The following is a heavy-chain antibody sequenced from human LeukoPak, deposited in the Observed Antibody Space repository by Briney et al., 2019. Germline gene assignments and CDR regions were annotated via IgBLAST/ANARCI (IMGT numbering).Heavy chain of an antibody. V-gene: IGHV1-69*13. D-gene: IGHD2-21*02. CDR3: ARKPTRLYYFDY. J-gene: IGHJ4*02. Sequence: SVKVSCKASGGTFSSYAISWVRQAPGQGLEWMGGIIPIFGTANYAQKFQGRVTITADESTSTAYMELSSLRSEDTAVYYCARKPTRLYYFDYWGQGTLATVSS. CDR2: IIPIFGTA. CDR1: GGTFSSYA.